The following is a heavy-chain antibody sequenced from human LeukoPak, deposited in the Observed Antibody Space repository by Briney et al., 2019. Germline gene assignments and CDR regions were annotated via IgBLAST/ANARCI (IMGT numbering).Heavy chain of an antibody. CDR1: GYTFTGYY. V-gene: IGHV1-2*02. CDR3: ARRSSTSRNFDY. Sequence: ASVKVSCKASGYTFTGYYMHWVRQAPGQGLEWMGWINPNSGGTNYAQKFQGRVTMTRDTSISTAYMELSRLRSDDTAVYYCARRSSTSRNFDYWGQGTLVTVSS. J-gene: IGHJ4*02. CDR2: INPNSGGT. D-gene: IGHD2-2*01.